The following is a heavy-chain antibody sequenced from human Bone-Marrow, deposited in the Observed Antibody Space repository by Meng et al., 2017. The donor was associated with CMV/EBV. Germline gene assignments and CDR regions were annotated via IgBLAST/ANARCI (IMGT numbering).Heavy chain of an antibody. D-gene: IGHD4-17*01. V-gene: IGHV3-48*04. CDR1: GFTFSSYS. CDR3: ASFAVTTLSWYFDL. CDR2: ISSSSTI. J-gene: IGHJ2*01. Sequence: GESLKISCAASGFTFSSYSMNWVRQAPGKGLEWVSYISSSSTIYYADSVKGRFTISRDNAKNSLYLQMNSLRAEDTAVYYCASFAVTTLSWYFDLWGRGTLVTVSS.